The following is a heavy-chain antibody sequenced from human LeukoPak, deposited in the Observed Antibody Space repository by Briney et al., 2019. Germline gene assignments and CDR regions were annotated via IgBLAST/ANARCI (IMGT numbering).Heavy chain of an antibody. CDR1: GGSISSYY. CDR2: IYYSGGT. D-gene: IGHD5-12*01. J-gene: IGHJ4*02. CDR3: ARAGGDIVATTYFDY. V-gene: IGHV4-59*01. Sequence: SETLSLTCTVSGGSISSYYWSWIRQPPGKGLEWIGYIYYSGGTNYNPSLKSRVTISVDTSKNQFSLKLSSVTAADTAVYYCARAGGDIVATTYFDYRGQGTLVTVSS.